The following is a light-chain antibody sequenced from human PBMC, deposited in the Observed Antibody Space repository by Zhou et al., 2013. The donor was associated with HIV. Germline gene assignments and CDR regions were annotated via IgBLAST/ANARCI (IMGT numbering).Light chain of an antibody. J-gene: IGLJ3*02. CDR2: DVN. V-gene: IGLV2-14*02. Sequence: QSALTQPASVSGSPGQSITISCTGTSSDIGSYNLVSWYQQHPGGAPKLIIYDVNDRPPGVSNRFSGSKSGTTASLTISGLQTEDEADYSCSSYTRSSTLVFGGGTKVTVL. CDR1: SSDIGSYNL. CDR3: SSYTRSSTLV.